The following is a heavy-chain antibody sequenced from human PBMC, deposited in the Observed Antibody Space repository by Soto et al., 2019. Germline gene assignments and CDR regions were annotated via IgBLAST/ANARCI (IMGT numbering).Heavy chain of an antibody. V-gene: IGHV3-33*01. CDR1: GFTFSSYG. CDR3: ARDYYDSSYPPQYYFDY. D-gene: IGHD3-22*01. CDR2: IWYDGSNK. J-gene: IGHJ4*02. Sequence: QVQLVESGGGVVQPGRSLRLSCAASGFTFSSYGMHWVRQAPGKGLEWVAVIWYDGSNKYYADSVKGRFTISRDNSKNTLYLQMNRLRAEDTAVYYCARDYYDSSYPPQYYFDYWGQGTLVTVSS.